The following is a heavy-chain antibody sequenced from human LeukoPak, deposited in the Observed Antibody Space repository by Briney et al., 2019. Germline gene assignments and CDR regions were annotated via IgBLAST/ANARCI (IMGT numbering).Heavy chain of an antibody. V-gene: IGHV1-69*13. CDR1: GGTFSSYA. J-gene: IGHJ6*02. D-gene: IGHD6-13*01. Sequence: ASVKVSCKASGGTFSSYAISWVRQAPGQGLEWMGGIIPIFGTANYAQKFQGRVTITADESTSTAYMELSSLRSEDTAVYCCARSLTIVAAVTGYYGMDVWGQGTTVTVSS. CDR2: IIPIFGTA. CDR3: ARSLTIVAAVTGYYGMDV.